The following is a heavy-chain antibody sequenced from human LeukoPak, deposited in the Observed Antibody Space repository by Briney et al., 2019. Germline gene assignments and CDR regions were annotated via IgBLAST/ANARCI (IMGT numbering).Heavy chain of an antibody. CDR1: GFTVSSNY. CDR2: IYSGGST. D-gene: IGHD2-15*01. J-gene: IGHJ2*01. V-gene: IGHV3-66*01. CDR3: ARDYFSRAALLGYFDL. Sequence: GGSLRLSCAASGFTVSSNYMSWVRQAPGKGLEWVSVIYSGGSTYYADSVKGRFTISRDNAKNSLYLQMNSLRAEDTAVYYCARDYFSRAALLGYFDLWGRGTLVTVSS.